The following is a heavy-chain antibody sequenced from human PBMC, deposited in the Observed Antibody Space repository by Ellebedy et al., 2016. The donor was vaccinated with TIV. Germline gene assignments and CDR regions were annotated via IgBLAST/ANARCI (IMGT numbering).Heavy chain of an antibody. CDR2: IKSKTDGGAA. CDR3: TTVYRYNYDSV. J-gene: IGHJ4*02. Sequence: GEPLKISCAASGFTFSNAWMNWVRQAPGKGLEWVGRIKSKTDGGAADYAAPVKGRFTISRGDSKNTLYLQMNSLKTEDTAVYFCTTVYRYNYDSVWGQGTLVTVSS. CDR1: GFTFSNAW. V-gene: IGHV3-15*01. D-gene: IGHD5-18*01.